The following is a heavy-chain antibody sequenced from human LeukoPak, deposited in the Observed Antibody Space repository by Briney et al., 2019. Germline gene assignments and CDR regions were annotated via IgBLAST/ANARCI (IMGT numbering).Heavy chain of an antibody. CDR2: IYYSGST. J-gene: IGHJ5*02. Sequence: SETLSLTCTVSGGSISSYYWSWIRQPPGKGLEWIGYIYYSGSTNYNPSLKSRVTISVDTSKNQFSLKLSSVTAADTAVYYCARVVWERWFDPWGQGTLVTVSS. V-gene: IGHV4-59*01. CDR1: GGSISSYY. CDR3: ARVVWERWFDP. D-gene: IGHD1-26*01.